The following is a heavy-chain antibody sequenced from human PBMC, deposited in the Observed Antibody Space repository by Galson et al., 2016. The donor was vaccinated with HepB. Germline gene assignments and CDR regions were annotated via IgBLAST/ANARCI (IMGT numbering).Heavy chain of an antibody. CDR2: FHHSGST. J-gene: IGHJ6*04. Sequence: ETLSLTCTVSGDSIRSSRYYWGWIRQSQGKGLEWIGSFHHSGSTYYNPSLKSRASMSLDTSKNHLSLKLGSVTAADTASYYWVRQGIPVAGKVYYYFGMDVWGKGTTLIASA. V-gene: IGHV4-39*01. CDR3: VRQGIPVAGKVYYYFGMDV. CDR1: GDSIRSSRYY. D-gene: IGHD6-19*01.